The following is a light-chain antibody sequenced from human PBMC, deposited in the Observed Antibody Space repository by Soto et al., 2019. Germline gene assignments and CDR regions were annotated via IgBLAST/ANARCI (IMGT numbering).Light chain of an antibody. CDR1: SSDVGGYNH. CDR3: CSYTSLSTVV. Sequence: QSVLTQPASVSGSPGQSITISCTGTSSDVGGYNHVSWYQHSPGKAPKLILFVVSDRPSGVSHRFSGSKSGNTASLTISGLQADDEADYYCCSYTSLSTVVFGGGTQLTVL. V-gene: IGLV2-14*01. CDR2: VVS. J-gene: IGLJ2*01.